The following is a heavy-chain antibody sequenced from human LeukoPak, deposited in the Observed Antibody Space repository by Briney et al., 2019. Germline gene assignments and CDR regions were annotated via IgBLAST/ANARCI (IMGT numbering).Heavy chain of an antibody. J-gene: IGHJ4*02. CDR2: IRYDGSNK. CDR1: GFTFSGYG. CDR3: AKDWENIVVVVAAQGGSYYFDY. D-gene: IGHD2-15*01. V-gene: IGHV3-30*02. Sequence: PGGSLRLSCAASGFTFSGYGMHWVRQAPGKGLEWVAFIRYDGSNKYYADSVKGRFTISRDNSKNTLYLQMNSLRAEDTAVYYCAKDWENIVVVVAAQGGSYYFDYWGQGTLVTVSS.